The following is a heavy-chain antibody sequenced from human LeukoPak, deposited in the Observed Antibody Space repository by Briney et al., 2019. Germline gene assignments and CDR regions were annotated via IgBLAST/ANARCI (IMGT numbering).Heavy chain of an antibody. CDR3: AKESPHSSSWFDY. CDR1: GFTFDDYA. J-gene: IGHJ4*02. Sequence: GGSLRLSCAASGFTFDDYAMHWVRQAPGKGLEWVSGISWNSGSIGYADSVKGRFTISRDNAKNSLYLQMNSLRAEDTALYYCAKESPHSSSWFDYWGQGTLVTVSS. D-gene: IGHD6-13*01. CDR2: ISWNSGSI. V-gene: IGHV3-9*01.